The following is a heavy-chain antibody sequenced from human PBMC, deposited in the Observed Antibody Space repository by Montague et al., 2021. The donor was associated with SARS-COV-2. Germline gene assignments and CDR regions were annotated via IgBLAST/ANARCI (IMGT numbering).Heavy chain of an antibody. CDR3: VRLRPGGILSGVMYSFDY. Sequence: PALVKPTQTLTLTCTFSGFSLSTNGMCVSWIRQPPGKALEWLARIDWDDYKYYSTSLKTRLTISKDTSKNQVVLTMANMDPVDTATYYCVRLRPGGILSGVMYSFDYWGRGPRAPVPS. J-gene: IGHJ4*02. V-gene: IGHV2-70*11. D-gene: IGHD3-16*01. CDR1: GFSLSTNGMC. CDR2: IDWDDYK.